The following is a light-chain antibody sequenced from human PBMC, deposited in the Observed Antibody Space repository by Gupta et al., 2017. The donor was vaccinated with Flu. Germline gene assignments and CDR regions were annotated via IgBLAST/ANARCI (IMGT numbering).Light chain of an antibody. Sequence: INCKSSQSILYSSNNKNYLAWYQQKPGQPPRLLIYWASTRESGVPDRFSGSGSGTDFTLTISSLQAEDVAVYYCQQYYSTPSFGQGTKVEIK. CDR1: QSILYSSNNKNY. CDR3: QQYYSTPS. CDR2: WAS. V-gene: IGKV4-1*01. J-gene: IGKJ1*01.